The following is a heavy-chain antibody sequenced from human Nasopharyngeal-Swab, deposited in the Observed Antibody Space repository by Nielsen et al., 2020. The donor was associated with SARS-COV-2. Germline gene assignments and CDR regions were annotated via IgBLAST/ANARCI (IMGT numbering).Heavy chain of an antibody. CDR2: IKSKTDGGTT. Sequence: GESLKISCVGSGFTFSSFWMNWVRQAPGKGLEWVSRIKSKTDGGTTDYAAPVKGRFTISRDDSKNTLYLQMNSLKTEDTAVYYCTTADYYDSSPDDYWGQGTLVTVSS. D-gene: IGHD3-22*01. J-gene: IGHJ4*02. CDR1: GFTFSSFW. V-gene: IGHV3-15*07. CDR3: TTADYYDSSPDDY.